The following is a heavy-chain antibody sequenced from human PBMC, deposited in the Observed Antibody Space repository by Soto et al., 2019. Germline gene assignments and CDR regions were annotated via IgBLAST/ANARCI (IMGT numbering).Heavy chain of an antibody. J-gene: IGHJ4*02. Sequence: PGGSLRLSCAASGFTFSSYAMSWVRQAPGKGLEWVSAISGSGGSTYYADSVKGRFTISRDNSKNTLYLQMNSLRAEDTAVYYCAKSNYYDSSAGNDYWGQGTLVTVSS. CDR2: ISGSGGST. V-gene: IGHV3-23*01. CDR3: AKSNYYDSSAGNDY. CDR1: GFTFSSYA. D-gene: IGHD3-22*01.